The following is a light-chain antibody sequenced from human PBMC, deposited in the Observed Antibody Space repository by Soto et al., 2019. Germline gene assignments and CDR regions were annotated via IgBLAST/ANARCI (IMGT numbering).Light chain of an antibody. CDR2: EVS. J-gene: IGLJ2*01. CDR3: CSYAGSSTFVV. Sequence: QSVLTQPASVSGSPGQSITISCTGTSSDVGSYNVVSWYRQHPGKAPKLMMYEVSKRPSGVSNRFSGSKSGNTASLTISGLQAEDEGDYYCCSYAGSSTFVVFGGGTKVTVL. V-gene: IGLV2-23*02. CDR1: SSDVGSYNV.